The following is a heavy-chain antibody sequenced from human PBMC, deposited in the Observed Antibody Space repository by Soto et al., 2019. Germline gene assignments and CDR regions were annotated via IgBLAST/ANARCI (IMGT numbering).Heavy chain of an antibody. D-gene: IGHD6-6*01. Sequence: GGSLRLSCAASGFTVSSNYMSWVRQAPGKGLEWVSVIYSGGSTYYADSVKGRFTISRDNSKNTLYLQMNSLRAEDTAVYYCAGLSSILASSDYWGQGTLVTVSS. CDR3: AGLSSILASSDY. V-gene: IGHV3-53*01. CDR1: GFTVSSNY. CDR2: IYSGGST. J-gene: IGHJ4*02.